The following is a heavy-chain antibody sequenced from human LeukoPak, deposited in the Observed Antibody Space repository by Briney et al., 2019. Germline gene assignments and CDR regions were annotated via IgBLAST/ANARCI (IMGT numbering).Heavy chain of an antibody. V-gene: IGHV1-18*01. CDR2: ISAYNGNT. D-gene: IGHD3-9*01. CDR1: GYTFTSYG. CDR3: ARGTGHCDILTGYYENYFDY. J-gene: IGHJ4*02. Sequence: WASVKVSCKASGYTFTSYGISWVRQAPGQGLEWMGWISAYNGNTNYAQKLQGRVTMTTDTSTSTAYMELRSLRSDDTAVYYCARGTGHCDILTGYYENYFDYWGQGTLVTVSS.